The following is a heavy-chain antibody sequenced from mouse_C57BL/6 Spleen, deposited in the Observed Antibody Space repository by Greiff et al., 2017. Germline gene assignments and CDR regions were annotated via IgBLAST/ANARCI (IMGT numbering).Heavy chain of an antibody. CDR3: TRAESLGY. V-gene: IGHV1-15*01. D-gene: IGHD6-2*01. Sequence: QVQLKESGAELVRPGASVTLSCKASGYTFTDYEMHWVKQTPVNGLEWIGAIDPETGGTAYNQKFKGKAILTADKSSSTAYMELRSLTSEDSAVYYCTRAESLGYWGQGTTLTVSS. J-gene: IGHJ2*01. CDR2: IDPETGGT. CDR1: GYTFTDYE.